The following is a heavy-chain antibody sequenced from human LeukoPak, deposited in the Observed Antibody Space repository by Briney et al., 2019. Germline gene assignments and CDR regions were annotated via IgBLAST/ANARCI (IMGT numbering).Heavy chain of an antibody. D-gene: IGHD2-2*01. CDR3: ARDRWWDRVVPAAMYHYYYMDV. J-gene: IGHJ6*03. Sequence: ASVTVSFKASGYTFTVYYMHWVRQAPGQGGGGMGWINPNSGGTNYAQKFQGRVTMTRDTSISTAYMELSRLRSDDTAVYYCARDRWWDRVVPAAMYHYYYMDVWGKGTTVTVSS. CDR2: INPNSGGT. CDR1: GYTFTVYY. V-gene: IGHV1-2*02.